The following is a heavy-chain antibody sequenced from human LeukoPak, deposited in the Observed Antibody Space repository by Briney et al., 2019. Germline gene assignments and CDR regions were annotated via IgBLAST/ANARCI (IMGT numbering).Heavy chain of an antibody. CDR1: DGSTSSYY. J-gene: IGHJ4*02. Sequence: SETLSLTCTVSDGSTSSYYWSWIRQPPGKGLEWIGYIFYIGSSNYNPSLQSRVTISADTSKNQFSLKLSSVTAADTAVYYCARRGRSGWYTDYWGQGILVTVSS. CDR2: IFYIGSS. D-gene: IGHD6-19*01. V-gene: IGHV4-59*08. CDR3: ARRGRSGWYTDY.